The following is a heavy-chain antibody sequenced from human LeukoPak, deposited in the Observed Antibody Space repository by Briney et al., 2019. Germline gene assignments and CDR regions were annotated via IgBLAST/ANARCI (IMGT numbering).Heavy chain of an antibody. J-gene: IGHJ4*02. CDR2: ISSSGSTI. CDR3: ARWDYYAGGSDY. V-gene: IGHV3-48*04. CDR1: GFTFSSYS. D-gene: IGHD3-10*01. Sequence: GGSLRLSCAASGFTFSSYSMNWVRQAPGKGLEWVSYISSSGSTIYYADSVKGRFTISRDNAKNTLYLQMNSLRAEDAAVYYCARWDYYAGGSDYWGQGTLVTVSS.